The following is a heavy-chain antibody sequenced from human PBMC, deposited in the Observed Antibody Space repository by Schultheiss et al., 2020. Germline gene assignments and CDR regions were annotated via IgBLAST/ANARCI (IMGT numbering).Heavy chain of an antibody. V-gene: IGHV3-33*01. J-gene: IGHJ4*02. D-gene: IGHD6-13*01. Sequence: GGSLRLSCAASGFTFSSYGMHWVRQAPGKGLEWVAVIWYDGSNKYYADSVKGRFTISRDNSKNTLYLQMNSLRAEDTAVYYCARDNRAGIARSFDYWGQGTLVTVSS. CDR1: GFTFSSYG. CDR3: ARDNRAGIARSFDY. CDR2: IWYDGSNK.